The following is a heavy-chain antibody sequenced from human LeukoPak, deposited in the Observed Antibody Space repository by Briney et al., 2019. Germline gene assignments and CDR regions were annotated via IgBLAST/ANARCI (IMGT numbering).Heavy chain of an antibody. Sequence: ASVKVSCKASGYTFTSYGISWVRQAPGQGLEWMEWISAYNGNTNYAQKLQGRVTMTTDTSTSTAYMELRSLRSDDTAVYYCARDSKWYCGGDCPTDYWGQGTLVTVSS. CDR3: ARDSKWYCGGDCPTDY. V-gene: IGHV1-18*01. CDR2: ISAYNGNT. J-gene: IGHJ4*02. CDR1: GYTFTSYG. D-gene: IGHD2-21*02.